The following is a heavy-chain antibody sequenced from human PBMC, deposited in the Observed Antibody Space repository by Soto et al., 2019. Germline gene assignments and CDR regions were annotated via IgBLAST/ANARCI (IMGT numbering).Heavy chain of an antibody. CDR3: AREGVAPYYYYGMDV. J-gene: IGHJ6*02. V-gene: IGHV1-18*01. CDR1: GYTFTNYG. D-gene: IGHD5-12*01. CDR2: ISVYNGNT. Sequence: ASVKVSCKASGYTFTNYGFSWVRQAPGQGLEWMGWISVYNGNTNYAQTFQGRVTMTTDTSTSTVHMEVRSLRSDDTAVYYCAREGVAPYYYYGMDVWGQGTPVTVSS.